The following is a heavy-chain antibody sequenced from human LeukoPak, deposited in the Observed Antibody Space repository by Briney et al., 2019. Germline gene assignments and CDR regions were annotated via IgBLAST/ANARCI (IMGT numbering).Heavy chain of an antibody. J-gene: IGHJ4*02. V-gene: IGHV3-23*01. D-gene: IGHD3-3*01. Sequence: GGSLRLSCAASGFTVSSNYMSWVRQAPGKGLEWVSAISGSGGSTYYADSVKGRFTISRDNSKNTLYLQMNSLRAEDTAVYYCAKEVGWLDPIDYWGQGTLVTVSS. CDR2: ISGSGGST. CDR1: GFTVSSNY. CDR3: AKEVGWLDPIDY.